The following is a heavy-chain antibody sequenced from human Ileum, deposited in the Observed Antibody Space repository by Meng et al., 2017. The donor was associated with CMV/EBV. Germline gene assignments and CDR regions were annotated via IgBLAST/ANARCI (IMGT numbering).Heavy chain of an antibody. CDR3: AKDRFGSGSSTTYYYYGMDV. Sequence: GESLKISCAASEFTIISFCMHWARQAPGQGLEWVSFIRYDGSNKYYADSVKGRFTISRDNSKNMVFLQMNSLRPEDTAVYYCAKDRFGSGSSTTYYYYGMDVWGQGTTVTVSS. V-gene: IGHV3-30*02. J-gene: IGHJ6*02. CDR1: EFTIISFC. CDR2: IRYDGSNK. D-gene: IGHD3-10*01.